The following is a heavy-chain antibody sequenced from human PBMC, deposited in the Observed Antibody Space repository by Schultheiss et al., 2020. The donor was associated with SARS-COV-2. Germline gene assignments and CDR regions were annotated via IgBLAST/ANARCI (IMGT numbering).Heavy chain of an antibody. CDR3: ARRAYNWNYGGDAFDI. CDR1: GFTFSSYW. D-gene: IGHD1-7*01. CDR2: IKQDGSEK. V-gene: IGHV3-7*01. Sequence: GGSLRLSCAASGFTFSSYWMSWVRQAPGKGLEWVANIKQDGSEKYYVDSVKGRFTISRDNAKNSLYLQMNSLRAEDTAVYYCARRAYNWNYGGDAFDIWGQGTMVTVSS. J-gene: IGHJ3*02.